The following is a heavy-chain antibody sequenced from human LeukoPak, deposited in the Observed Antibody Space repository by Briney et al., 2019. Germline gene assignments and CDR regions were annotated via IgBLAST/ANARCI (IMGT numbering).Heavy chain of an antibody. CDR2: ISSNGGST. V-gene: IGHV3-64*01. J-gene: IGHJ3*02. CDR1: GFTFSNYA. D-gene: IGHD3-16*01. CDR3: ARETRRGDAFDI. Sequence: GGSLRLSCAASGFTFSNYAMHWVRQAPGKRLEYVSAISSNGGSTYYANSVKGRFTISRDKSKNTVYLKMSSLKAEDMAVYYCARETRRGDAFDIWGQGTMVTVSS.